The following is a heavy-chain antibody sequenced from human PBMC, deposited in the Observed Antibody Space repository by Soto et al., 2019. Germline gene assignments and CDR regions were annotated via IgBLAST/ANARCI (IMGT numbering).Heavy chain of an antibody. J-gene: IGHJ4*02. CDR1: GGSISRSGYF. V-gene: IGHV4-31*03. Sequence: PSETLSLTCTVSGGSISRSGYFWSWIRQHPGKGLEWIGYIYDSGSTYYNPSLKSRVSLSVDTSKNQFSLNLTSVTAADTAMYYCARSSRSYFDYWGQVTLVTVSS. CDR3: ARSSRSYFDY. CDR2: IYDSGST.